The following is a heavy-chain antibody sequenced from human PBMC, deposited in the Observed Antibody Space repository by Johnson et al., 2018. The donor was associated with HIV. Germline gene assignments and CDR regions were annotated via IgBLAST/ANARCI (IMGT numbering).Heavy chain of an antibody. D-gene: IGHD6-19*01. Sequence: QVQLVESGGGVVQPGGTLRLSCAASGFIFRTYGMHWVRQARGKGLEWVAFIRYDGSNKYYADAVKGRFSISRDNSKNTLYLQMSSLRAEDTAVYYCAKPYSSGWPHIDAFDIWGQGTMVTVSS. CDR3: AKPYSSGWPHIDAFDI. J-gene: IGHJ3*02. CDR1: GFIFRTYG. CDR2: IRYDGSNK. V-gene: IGHV3-30*02.